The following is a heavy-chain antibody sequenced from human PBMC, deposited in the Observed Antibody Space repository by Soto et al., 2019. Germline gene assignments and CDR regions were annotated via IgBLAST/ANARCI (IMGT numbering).Heavy chain of an antibody. CDR2: INPNSGGT. D-gene: IGHD5-18*01. Sequence: XSVKVSCPASGYTFTGYYMDLVRQAPGQGLEWMGWINPNSGGTNYAQKFQGWVTMTRDTSISTAYMELSRLRSDDTAVYYCARDVVSYGDAFDIWGQGTMVTVSS. CDR1: GYTFTGYY. J-gene: IGHJ3*02. V-gene: IGHV1-2*04. CDR3: ARDVVSYGDAFDI.